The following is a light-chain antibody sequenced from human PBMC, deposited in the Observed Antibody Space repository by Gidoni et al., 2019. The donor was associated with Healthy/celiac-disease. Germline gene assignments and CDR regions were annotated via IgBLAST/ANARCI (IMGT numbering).Light chain of an antibody. CDR3: QQYGSSYT. Sequence: EFVLTQSPGTLSLPPGESATLSCMASQSVSSSYLAWYQQKPAQAPRLLTYGAPSRATGIPDRCSGSGSGEDFTITISRLEPEDCAVYYWQQYGSSYTFGQGTKLEIK. J-gene: IGKJ2*01. V-gene: IGKV3-20*01. CDR2: GAP. CDR1: QSVSSSY.